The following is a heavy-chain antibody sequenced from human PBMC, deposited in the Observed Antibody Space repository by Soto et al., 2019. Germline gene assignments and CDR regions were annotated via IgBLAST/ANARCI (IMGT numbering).Heavy chain of an antibody. V-gene: IGHV4-59*01. D-gene: IGHD2-2*01. CDR2: IYYSGST. CDR3: ASLGDCIGNTCYGGHFDY. CDR1: GGSITSYY. J-gene: IGHJ4*02. Sequence: QVQLQESGPGLVKPSETLSLTCTVSGGSITSYYWSWIRQPPGKGLEWIGYIYYSGSTNYNPSLQSRVAISVDTSKNQFSLKLSSVTAADTAVYYCASLGDCIGNTCYGGHFDYWGQGTLVTVSS.